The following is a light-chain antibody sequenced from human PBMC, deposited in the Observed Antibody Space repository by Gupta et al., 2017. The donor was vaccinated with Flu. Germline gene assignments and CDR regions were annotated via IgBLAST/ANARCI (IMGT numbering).Light chain of an antibody. J-gene: IGKJ2*01. V-gene: IGKV1-39*01. CDR2: AAS. Sequence: DTQMTQSPSSLSASVGDRVTITCRASQTLHGYLNWYQQIPGKAPNLLVSAASNLQSGVPSRFRGDGSATDFTLTITGLQPEDFATYYCQQSFSTPYTFGQGTKLQIK. CDR1: QTLHGY. CDR3: QQSFSTPYT.